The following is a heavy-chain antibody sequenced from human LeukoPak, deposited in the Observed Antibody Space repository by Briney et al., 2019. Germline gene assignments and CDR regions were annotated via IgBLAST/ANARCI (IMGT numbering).Heavy chain of an antibody. V-gene: IGHV4-39*07. D-gene: IGHD3-10*01. J-gene: IGHJ5*02. Sequence: SETLSLTCSVSGGSISGTSYCWGWIRQPPGKGPEWIGSHYHTGRIYHNPSLNSRVTISVDTSKNQFSLKLSSVTAADTAVYYCARVGITMVRRVIARGWFDPWGQGTLVTVSS. CDR3: ARVGITMVRRVIARGWFDP. CDR1: GGSISGTSYC. CDR2: HYHTGRI.